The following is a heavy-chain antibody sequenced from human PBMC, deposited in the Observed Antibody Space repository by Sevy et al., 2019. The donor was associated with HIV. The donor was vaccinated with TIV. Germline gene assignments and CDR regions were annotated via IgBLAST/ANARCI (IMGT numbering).Heavy chain of an antibody. CDR3: AKRGSKSGYALGY. Sequence: GGSLRLSCTESGFTFSNYDIHWVRQAAGKALEWVAFIQYDGSIQYYADSVKGRFTISRDNSKNTLYLQMNSLRPEDTAIYYCAKRGSKSGYALGYWGQGTLVTVSS. CDR2: IQYDGSIQ. J-gene: IGHJ4*02. V-gene: IGHV3-30*02. CDR1: GFTFSNYD. D-gene: IGHD5-12*01.